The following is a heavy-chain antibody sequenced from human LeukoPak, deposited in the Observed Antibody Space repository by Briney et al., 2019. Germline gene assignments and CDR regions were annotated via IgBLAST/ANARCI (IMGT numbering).Heavy chain of an antibody. J-gene: IGHJ4*02. CDR1: GFTFSSYS. D-gene: IGHD3-3*01. Sequence: GGSLRLSCAASGFTFSSYSMNWVRQAPGKGLEWVSSISSSSSYMYYAASVKGRFTISRDNAKNSLYLQMNSLRAEDTAVYYCAREPYYDFWSGYYDIDYWGQGTLVTVSS. CDR2: ISSSSSYM. V-gene: IGHV3-21*01. CDR3: AREPYYDFWSGYYDIDY.